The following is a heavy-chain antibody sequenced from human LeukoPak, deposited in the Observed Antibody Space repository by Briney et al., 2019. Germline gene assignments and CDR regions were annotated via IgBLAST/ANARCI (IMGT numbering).Heavy chain of an antibody. V-gene: IGHV3-30-3*01. CDR2: ISYDGSNK. J-gene: IGHJ3*02. D-gene: IGHD3-22*01. CDR1: GFTFSSYA. CDR3: ARVLYYYDSSGYYLGGGEAFDI. Sequence: PGRSLRLSCAASGFTFSSYAMHWVRQAPGKGLEWVAVISYDGSNKYYADSVKGRFTISRDNSKNTLYLQMNSLRAEDTAVYYCARVLYYYDSSGYYLGGGEAFDIWGQGTMVTVSS.